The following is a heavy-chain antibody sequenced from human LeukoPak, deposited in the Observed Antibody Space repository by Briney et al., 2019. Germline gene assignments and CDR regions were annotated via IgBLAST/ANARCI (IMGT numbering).Heavy chain of an antibody. D-gene: IGHD3-16*01. Sequence: PSETLSLTCTVSGDSISSYYWSWIRQPPGKGLEWIGYIYYSGSTNYNPSLKSRVTISVDTSKNQFSLKLSSVTAADTAVYYCARAAGGYYYYYMDVWGKGTTVTVSS. V-gene: IGHV4-59*01. CDR1: GDSISSYY. CDR2: IYYSGST. J-gene: IGHJ6*03. CDR3: ARAAGGYYYYYMDV.